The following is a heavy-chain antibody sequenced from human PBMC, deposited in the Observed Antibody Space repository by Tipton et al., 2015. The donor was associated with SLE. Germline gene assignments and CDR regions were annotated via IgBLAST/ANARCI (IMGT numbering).Heavy chain of an antibody. D-gene: IGHD6-6*01. J-gene: IGHJ3*02. V-gene: IGHV4-59*01. CDR1: GASIRSYY. CDR2: IYYSGST. CDR3: ARDRSSLNDAFDI. Sequence: GASIRSYYWSWVRQPPGKGLEWIGYIYYSGSTNYNPSLKSRLTISVDTSKNQFSLKLTSMTAADTAVYYCARDRSSLNDAFDIWGQGTLVTVSS.